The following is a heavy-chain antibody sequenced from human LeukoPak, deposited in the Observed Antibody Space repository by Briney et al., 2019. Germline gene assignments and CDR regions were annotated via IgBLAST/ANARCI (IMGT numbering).Heavy chain of an antibody. J-gene: IGHJ4*02. CDR2: IFGTGDTT. CDR1: GFTFSSYA. V-gene: IGHV3-23*01. CDR3: AKVSCSGGSCYSIDY. D-gene: IGHD2-15*01. Sequence: SGGSLRLSCAASGFTFSSYAMNWVRQAPGKGLEWVSIIFGTGDTTYYADSVKGRFTVSRDNSKNTLYLQMNSLRAEDTAVYYCAKVSCSGGSCYSIDYWGQGTLVTVSS.